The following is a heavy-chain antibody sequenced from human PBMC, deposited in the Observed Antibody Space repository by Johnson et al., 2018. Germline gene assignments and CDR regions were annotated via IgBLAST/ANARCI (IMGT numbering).Heavy chain of an antibody. V-gene: IGHV1-8*01. CDR3: ARDSGENDAFDI. CDR1: GYTFTSYD. D-gene: IGHD3-10*01. J-gene: IGHJ3*02. CDR2: MNPNSGNT. Sequence: QVQLVQSGAEVKKPWASVKVSCKASGYTFTSYDINWVRQATGQGLEWMGWMNPNSGNTGYAQKFQGRVTMTRNTSISTAYMELSSLGSEETAVYYCARDSGENDAFDIWGQGTMVTVSS.